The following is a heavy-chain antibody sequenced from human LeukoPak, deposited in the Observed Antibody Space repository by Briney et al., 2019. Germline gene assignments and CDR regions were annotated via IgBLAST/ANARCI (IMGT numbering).Heavy chain of an antibody. V-gene: IGHV3-23*01. CDR2: ISGSGGST. Sequence: GGSLRLSCAASGFTFSNYPMSWVRQAPGKGLEWVSVISGSGGSTYYADSVKGRFTISRDNSKNTLFLQMNSLRAEDTAVYYCAKLGDDSSGYRFDYWGQGTLVTVSS. CDR3: AKLGDDSSGYRFDY. J-gene: IGHJ4*02. CDR1: GFTFSNYP. D-gene: IGHD3-22*01.